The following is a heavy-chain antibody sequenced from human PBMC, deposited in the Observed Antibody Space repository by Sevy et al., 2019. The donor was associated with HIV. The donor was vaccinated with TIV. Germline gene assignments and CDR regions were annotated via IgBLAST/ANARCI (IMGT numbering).Heavy chain of an antibody. Sequence: GGSLRLSCAASGFTFSDHYMEWVRQAPGKGLEWVGRSRNKADSYTTEYAASVKGRFTISRDDSKNSLYLQMNSLKTEDTAVYYCTTHAGITAAGRVFDYWGQGTLVTVSS. D-gene: IGHD6-13*01. CDR3: TTHAGITAAGRVFDY. J-gene: IGHJ4*02. CDR1: GFTFSDHY. CDR2: SRNKADSYTT. V-gene: IGHV3-72*01.